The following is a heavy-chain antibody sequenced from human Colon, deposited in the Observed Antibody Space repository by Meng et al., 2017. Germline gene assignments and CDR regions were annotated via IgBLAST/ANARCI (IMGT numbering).Heavy chain of an antibody. Sequence: QIHLVQSGAELMKPGASVKVSCQASGYSFTSYGMHWLRQAPGQRPEWLGWIYTADGNRRYSQRFQDRLTITSDTFARTAYMELSSLRSEDTAVYFCARDERGGPYYFDYWGQGTLVTVSS. V-gene: IGHV1-3*04. CDR2: IYTADGNR. CDR3: ARDERGGPYYFDY. CDR1: GYSFTSYG. J-gene: IGHJ4*02.